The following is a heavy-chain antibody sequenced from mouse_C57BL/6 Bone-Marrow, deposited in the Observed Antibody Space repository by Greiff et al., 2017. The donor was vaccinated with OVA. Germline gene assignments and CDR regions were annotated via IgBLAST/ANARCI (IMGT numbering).Heavy chain of an antibody. CDR2: IYPSDSET. V-gene: IGHV1-61*01. CDR3: ARRRPPLTRAMDV. CDR1: GYTFTSYW. J-gene: IGHJ4*01. D-gene: IGHD2-13*01. Sequence: QVQLQQPGAELVRPGSSVKLSCKASGYTFTSYWMDWVKQRPGQGLEWIGNIYPSDSETHYNQKFKDKATLTVDKSSSTAYMQLSSLTSEDSAVYYCARRRPPLTRAMDVWGKGTSVTVSS.